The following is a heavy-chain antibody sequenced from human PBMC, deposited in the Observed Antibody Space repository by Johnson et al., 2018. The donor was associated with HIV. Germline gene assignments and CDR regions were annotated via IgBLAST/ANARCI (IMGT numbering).Heavy chain of an antibody. V-gene: IGHV3-13*01. Sequence: EVQLVESGGGLVQPGGSLRLSCAASGFTFSSYDMYWVRQATGKGLEWVSAIGTAGDTYYPGSVKGRFTISRENAKNSLYLQMNSLRAEDTAVYYCARDGPWAAEPAGLGAFDIWGQGTMVTVSS. CDR1: GFTFSSYD. CDR2: IGTAGDT. D-gene: IGHD6-13*01. CDR3: ARDGPWAAEPAGLGAFDI. J-gene: IGHJ3*02.